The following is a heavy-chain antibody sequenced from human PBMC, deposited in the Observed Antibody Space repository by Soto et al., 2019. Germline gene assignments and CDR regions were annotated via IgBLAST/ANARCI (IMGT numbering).Heavy chain of an antibody. CDR1: GGSISSSTYY. D-gene: IGHD6-13*01. CDR3: ARPKTIGAAAGKGWFDP. Sequence: SETLSLTCTVSGGSISSSTYYWGWMRQPPGKGLEWIASFFYGGKNYYNPSLKSRVTISVDTSKNQFSLKLTSVTAADTAVYYCARPKTIGAAAGKGWFDPWGQGTLVTVSS. V-gene: IGHV4-39*01. CDR2: FFYGGKN. J-gene: IGHJ5*02.